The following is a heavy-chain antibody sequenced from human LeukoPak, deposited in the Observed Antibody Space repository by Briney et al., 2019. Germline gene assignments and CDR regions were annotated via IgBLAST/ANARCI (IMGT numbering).Heavy chain of an antibody. J-gene: IGHJ4*02. D-gene: IGHD3-16*01. V-gene: IGHV3-64*01. CDR2: ISSNGDNT. CDR1: GFTFSSYA. CDR3: AKDASEGGADYHFDY. Sequence: GGSLRLSCAASGFTFSSYAMHWVRQAPGKGLEYVSAISSNGDNTYYANSVKGRFTISRDNSKNTVYLQMNSLRADDTAVYYCAKDASEGGADYHFDYWGQGTLVTVSS.